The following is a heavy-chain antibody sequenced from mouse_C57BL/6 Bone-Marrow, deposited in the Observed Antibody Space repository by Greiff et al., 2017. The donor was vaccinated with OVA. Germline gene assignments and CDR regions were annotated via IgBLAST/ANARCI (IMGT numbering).Heavy chain of an antibody. V-gene: IGHV1-64*01. Sequence: VQLQQPGAELVKPGASVKLSCKASGYTFTSYWMHWVKQSPGQGLEWIGMIHPNSGSTNYNEKFKSKATLTVDKSSSTAYLQLSSLTSDDSAVYYAARPYVILRSYYAMDYWGQGTSVTVSA. CDR3: ARPYVILRSYYAMDY. CDR1: GYTFTSYW. J-gene: IGHJ4*01. CDR2: IHPNSGST. D-gene: IGHD1-1*01.